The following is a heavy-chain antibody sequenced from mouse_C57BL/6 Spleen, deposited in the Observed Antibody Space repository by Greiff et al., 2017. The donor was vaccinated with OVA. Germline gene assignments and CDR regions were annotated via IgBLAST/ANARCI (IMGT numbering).Heavy chain of an antibody. CDR3: ARLGGSSYNFDY. Sequence: QVQLKQPGAELVRPGSSVKLSCKASGYTFTSYWMHWVKQRPIQGLEWIGNVDPSDSVTHYNQKFKDKATLTVDKSSSTAYMQLSSLTSEDSAVYYCARLGGSSYNFDYWGQGTTLTVSS. CDR2: VDPSDSVT. V-gene: IGHV1-52*01. J-gene: IGHJ2*01. CDR1: GYTFTSYW. D-gene: IGHD1-1*01.